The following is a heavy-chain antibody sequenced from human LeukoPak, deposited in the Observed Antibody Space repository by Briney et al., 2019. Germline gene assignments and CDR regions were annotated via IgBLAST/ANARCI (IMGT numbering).Heavy chain of an antibody. D-gene: IGHD1-26*01. CDR1: GFTFSSYA. Sequence: GGSLRLSCAASGFTFSSYAMHWVRQAPGKGLEYVSTISSNGDSTYYANSVKGRFTISRDNFKNTLYLQMGSLRAEDMAVYYCARLLEGATSPFVYWGQGTLVTVSS. V-gene: IGHV3-64*01. CDR3: ARLLEGATSPFVY. J-gene: IGHJ4*02. CDR2: ISSNGDST.